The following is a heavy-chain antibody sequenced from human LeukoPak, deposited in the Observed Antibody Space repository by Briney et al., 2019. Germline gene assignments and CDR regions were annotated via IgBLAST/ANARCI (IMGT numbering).Heavy chain of an antibody. D-gene: IGHD1-1*01. CDR3: VKGNWLDN. V-gene: IGHV3-23*01. CDR1: GFTFNTYD. Sequence: GGSLRLSCTVSGFTFNTYDMTWVRQAPGKGLAWVSGISISGDDTYYADSVKGRFTVSRDNSKNTLYLQMNSLRVDDTAGYYCVKGNWLDNWGQGALVTVAS. J-gene: IGHJ4*02. CDR2: ISISGDDT.